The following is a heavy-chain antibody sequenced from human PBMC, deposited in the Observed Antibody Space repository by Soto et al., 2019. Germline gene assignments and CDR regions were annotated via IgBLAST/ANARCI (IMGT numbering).Heavy chain of an antibody. CDR1: GGSISSYY. J-gene: IGHJ1*01. Sequence: QVQLQESGPGLVKPSETLSLTCTVSGGSISSYYWSWIRQPPGKGLEWIGYIYYSGSTNYTPSLKSRVTRSLDRSKNQSSLKLSPVTAADTAVYYCARGELFDSSGYYYAEYFHHWGQGTLVTVSP. V-gene: IGHV4-59*08. CDR2: IYYSGST. CDR3: ARGELFDSSGYYYAEYFHH. D-gene: IGHD3-22*01.